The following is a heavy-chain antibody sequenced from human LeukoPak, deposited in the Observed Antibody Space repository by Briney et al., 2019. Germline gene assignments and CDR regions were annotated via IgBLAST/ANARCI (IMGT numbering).Heavy chain of an antibody. Sequence: SETLSLTCAVYGGSFSGYYWSWIRQPPGKGLKWIGEINHSGSTNYNPSLKSRVTISVDTSKNQFSLKLSSVTAADTAVYYCARVDTAMVNDAFDIWGQGTMVTVSS. V-gene: IGHV4-34*01. D-gene: IGHD5-18*01. CDR2: INHSGST. J-gene: IGHJ3*02. CDR3: ARVDTAMVNDAFDI. CDR1: GGSFSGYY.